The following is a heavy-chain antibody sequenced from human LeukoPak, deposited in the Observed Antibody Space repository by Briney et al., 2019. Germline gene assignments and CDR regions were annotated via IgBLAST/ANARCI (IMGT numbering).Heavy chain of an antibody. Sequence: SETLSLTCGVYGGSFSGYYWSWIRQPPGKGLEWIGEINDSGRSNYKSSLKSRVTISEDTSKNQFSLKLSSVTAADTAVYYCARHPGSGSYYRVDPWGQGTLVTVSS. D-gene: IGHD3-10*01. J-gene: IGHJ5*02. CDR3: ARHPGSGSYYRVDP. V-gene: IGHV4-34*01. CDR2: INDSGRS. CDR1: GGSFSGYY.